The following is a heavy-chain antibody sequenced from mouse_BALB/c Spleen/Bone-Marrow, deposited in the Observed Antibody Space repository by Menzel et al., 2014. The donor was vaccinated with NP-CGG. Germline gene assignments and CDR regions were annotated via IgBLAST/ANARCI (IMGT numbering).Heavy chain of an antibody. CDR1: GYTFTNYW. CDR3: ARRFDY. Sequence: QVQLQQSGAELVKPGASVKLSCKASGYTFTNYWMHWVKQRPGQGLEWIGEINPSNGRTNYNEKFKSKATLTVDKSSSTAYMQLSSLTSEDSAVYYCARRFDYWGQGTTLTVSS. V-gene: IGHV1S81*02. J-gene: IGHJ2*01. CDR2: INPSNGRT.